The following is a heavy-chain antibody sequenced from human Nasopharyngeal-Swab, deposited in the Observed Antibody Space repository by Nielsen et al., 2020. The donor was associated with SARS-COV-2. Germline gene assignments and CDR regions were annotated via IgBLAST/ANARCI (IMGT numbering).Heavy chain of an antibody. CDR2: ISGSGGST. J-gene: IGHJ4*02. Sequence: WIRQPPGKGLEWVSAISGSGGSTYYADSVKDRFTISRDNSKNTLYLQMNSLRAEDTAVYYCAKGKVVVVITPLGYWGQGTLVTVSS. V-gene: IGHV3-23*01. D-gene: IGHD3-22*01. CDR3: AKGKVVVVITPLGY.